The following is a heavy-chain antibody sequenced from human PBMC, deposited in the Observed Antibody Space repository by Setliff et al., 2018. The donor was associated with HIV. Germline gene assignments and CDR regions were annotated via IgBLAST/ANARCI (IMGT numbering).Heavy chain of an antibody. Sequence: SVKVSCKASGGRLSSYAMSWVRQAPGQGLEWMGGIIPMFGSANCAQKFQGRVTITADGSTRTVYMVLSSLRSEDTAVYYCARGTDGDYYYYMDVWGKGTTVTVSS. CDR2: IIPMFGSA. CDR1: GGRLSSYA. V-gene: IGHV1-69*13. J-gene: IGHJ6*03. D-gene: IGHD3-10*01. CDR3: ARGTDGDYYYYMDV.